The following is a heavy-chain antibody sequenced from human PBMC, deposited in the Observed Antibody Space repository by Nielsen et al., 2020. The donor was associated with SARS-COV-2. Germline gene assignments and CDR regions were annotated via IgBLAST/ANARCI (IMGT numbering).Heavy chain of an antibody. V-gene: IGHV4-31*02. J-gene: IGHJ4*02. CDR2: IYYSGST. CDR3: ARDNYDSSGYYFIDY. Sequence: WIRQPPGKGLEWIGYIYYSGSTYYNPSLKSRVTISVDTSKNQFSLKLSSVTAADTAVYYCARDNYDSSGYYFIDYWGQGTLVTVSS. D-gene: IGHD3-22*01.